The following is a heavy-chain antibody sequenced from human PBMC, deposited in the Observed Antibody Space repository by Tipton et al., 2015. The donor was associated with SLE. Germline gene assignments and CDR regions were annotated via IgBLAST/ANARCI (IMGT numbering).Heavy chain of an antibody. V-gene: IGHV6-1*01. CDR1: GDSVSSNSAA. CDR3: ARVWGTGSRGVDY. CDR2: TYYMSKWYN. J-gene: IGHJ4*02. Sequence: GLVKPSQTLPLTCAISGDSVSSNSAAWNWIRQSPSRGLEWLGRTYYMSKWYNDYAVSVKSRIIINPDTSKNQFSLQLNSVTPEDTAVYYCARVWGTGSRGVDYWGQGTLVTVSS. D-gene: IGHD2-2*01.